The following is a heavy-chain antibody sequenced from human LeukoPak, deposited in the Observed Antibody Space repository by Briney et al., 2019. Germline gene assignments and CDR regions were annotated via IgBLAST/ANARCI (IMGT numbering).Heavy chain of an antibody. V-gene: IGHV5-51*01. Sequence: GESLKISCKGSGYSFTSYWIGWVRQMPGKGLEWMGIIYPGDSDTRYSPSFQGQVTISADKSISTAYLQWSSLKASDTAMYYCARQVVPAATLDYYYMDVWGKGTTVTVSS. CDR1: GYSFTSYW. D-gene: IGHD2-2*01. J-gene: IGHJ6*03. CDR3: ARQVVPAATLDYYYMDV. CDR2: IYPGDSDT.